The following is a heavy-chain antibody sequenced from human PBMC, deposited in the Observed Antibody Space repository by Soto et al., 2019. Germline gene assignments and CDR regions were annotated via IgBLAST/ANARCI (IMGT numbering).Heavy chain of an antibody. Sequence: GGSLRLSCAASGFTFSSYWMSWVRQAPGKGLEWVANIKQDGSEKYYVDSVKGRFTISRDNAKNSLYLQMNILRAEDTAVYYCARLRDWGSGSYYAYYFDYWGQGTLVTVSS. CDR1: GFTFSSYW. J-gene: IGHJ4*02. V-gene: IGHV3-7*01. CDR2: IKQDGSEK. D-gene: IGHD3-10*01. CDR3: ARLRDWGSGSYYAYYFDY.